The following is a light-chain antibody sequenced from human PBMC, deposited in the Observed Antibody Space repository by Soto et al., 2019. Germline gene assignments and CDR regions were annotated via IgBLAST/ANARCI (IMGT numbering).Light chain of an antibody. Sequence: EIVMTQSPASLSVSPGERATLSCRASQSVSSNLAWYQQKPGQAPRLLIYGASTGATGVPARFSGSGSGTDFTLTISSLQSEDFAVYYCQQYNNWPRTLGQGTK. CDR3: QQYNNWPRT. V-gene: IGKV3-15*01. CDR1: QSVSSN. CDR2: GAS. J-gene: IGKJ1*01.